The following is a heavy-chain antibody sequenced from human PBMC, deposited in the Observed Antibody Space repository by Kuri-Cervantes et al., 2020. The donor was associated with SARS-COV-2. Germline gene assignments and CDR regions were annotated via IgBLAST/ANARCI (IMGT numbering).Heavy chain of an antibody. V-gene: IGHV1-18*04. CDR2: ISAYNGNT. Sequence: ASVKVSCKSSGYTFTSYGISWVRQAPGQGLEWMGWISAYNGNTNYAQKLQGRVTMTTDTSTSTAYMELSSLRSEDTAVYYCARGGYCSGGSCYGVRYYGMDVWGQGTTVTVSS. J-gene: IGHJ6*02. CDR1: GYTFTSYG. CDR3: ARGGYCSGGSCYGVRYYGMDV. D-gene: IGHD2-15*01.